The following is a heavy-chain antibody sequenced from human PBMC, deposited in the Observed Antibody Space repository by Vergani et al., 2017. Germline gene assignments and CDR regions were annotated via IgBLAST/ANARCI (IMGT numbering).Heavy chain of an antibody. V-gene: IGHV3-15*07. D-gene: IGHD2-21*01. CDR2: IKSTFDRGTT. Sequence: EVQLVESGGGIVKPGGSLRLSCVASGFSFGNAWMNWVRRTPGKGLEWVGRIKSTFDRGTTDYAAAVKGRFTISRDDSKTTLFLQMNGLKTEDIGVYYCTTDPRYCGDGSCYWLRDHHYYGMDVWGQGTTVTVSS. CDR1: GFSFGNAW. J-gene: IGHJ6*02. CDR3: TTDPRYCGDGSCYWLRDHHYYGMDV.